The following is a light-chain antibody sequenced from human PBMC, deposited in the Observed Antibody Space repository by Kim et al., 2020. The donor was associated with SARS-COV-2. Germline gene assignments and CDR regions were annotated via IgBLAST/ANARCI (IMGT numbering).Light chain of an antibody. V-gene: IGKV3-15*01. Sequence: SVSPGERASRSCKASQSVSTNLAWYQQKPGQAPKLLIFGAFTRATGFPARFSGSASGTEFTLTIDNVQSEDFAFYYCQQYNSWPLTFGGGTKLEI. J-gene: IGKJ4*01. CDR3: QQYNSWPLT. CDR1: QSVSTN. CDR2: GAF.